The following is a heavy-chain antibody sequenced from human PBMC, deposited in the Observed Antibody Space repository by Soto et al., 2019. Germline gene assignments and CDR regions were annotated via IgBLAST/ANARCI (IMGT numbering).Heavy chain of an antibody. CDR1: GFTFRSYS. CDR2: IGASGSST. V-gene: IGHV3-23*01. D-gene: IGHD3-22*01. Sequence: PXGSLRLSCAASGFTFRSYSLTWVRQAPGKGLEWVSVIGASGSSTFHADSVKGRFTISRDNSKNTLFLQMNSLRAEDTAVYYCAKVVDYDSTGYYSHLDNWGQGTLVTVSS. CDR3: AKVVDYDSTGYYSHLDN. J-gene: IGHJ4*02.